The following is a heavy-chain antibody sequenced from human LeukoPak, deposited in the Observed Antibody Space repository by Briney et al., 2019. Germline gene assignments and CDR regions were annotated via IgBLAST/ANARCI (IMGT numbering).Heavy chain of an antibody. CDR1: GYTFTSYD. CDR3: ARGAKWLRFLDY. D-gene: IGHD5-12*01. CDR2: MNPNSGNT. J-gene: IGHJ4*02. V-gene: IGHV1-8*01. Sequence: ASVKVSCKASGYTFTSYDINWVRQATGQGLEWMGWMNPNSGNTGYAQKFQGRVTMTRNTSISTAYMELSSLRSEDTAVYYCARGAKWLRFLDYWGQGTLATVSS.